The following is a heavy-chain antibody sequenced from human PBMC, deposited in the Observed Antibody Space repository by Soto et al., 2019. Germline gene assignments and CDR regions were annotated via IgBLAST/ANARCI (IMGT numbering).Heavy chain of an antibody. J-gene: IGHJ4*02. CDR1: GDIFTNYW. CDR2: IYPGDSDT. Sequence: GESLKISCQGSGDIFTNYWIGWVRQMPGKGLEWMGIIYPGDSDTRYSPSFQGQVTISADKSISTAYLQWSSLKASDTAMYYCARLANIFVFDNWGQGTLVTVSS. CDR3: ARLANIFVFDN. D-gene: IGHD2-21*01. V-gene: IGHV5-51*01.